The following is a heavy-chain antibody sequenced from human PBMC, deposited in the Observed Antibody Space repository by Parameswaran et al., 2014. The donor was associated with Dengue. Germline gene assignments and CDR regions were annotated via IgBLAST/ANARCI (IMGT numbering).Heavy chain of an antibody. Sequence: WIRQPPGKGLEWIGSIYYSRSTYYNPSLKSRVTISVDTSKNQFSLKLSSVTAADTAVYYCASFNNWNYDSAIDYWGQGTLVTVLL. CDR3: ASFNNWNYDSAIDY. J-gene: IGHJ4*02. V-gene: IGHV4-39*07. CDR2: IYYSRST. D-gene: IGHD1-7*01.